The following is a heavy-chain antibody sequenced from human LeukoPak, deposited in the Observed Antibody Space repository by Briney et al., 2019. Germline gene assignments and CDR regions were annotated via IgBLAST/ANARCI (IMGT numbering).Heavy chain of an antibody. V-gene: IGHV4-59*12. J-gene: IGHJ6*02. CDR1: GGSISGYY. CDR3: ARGSYSSGWYHYYYYGMDV. CDR2: IYDSGST. Sequence: TASETLSLTCTVSGGSISGYYWSWIRQPPGKGLEWIGYIYDSGSTNYNPSLKSRVTISVDTSKNQFSLKLSSVTAADTAVYYCARGSYSSGWYHYYYYGMDVWGQGTTVTVSS. D-gene: IGHD6-19*01.